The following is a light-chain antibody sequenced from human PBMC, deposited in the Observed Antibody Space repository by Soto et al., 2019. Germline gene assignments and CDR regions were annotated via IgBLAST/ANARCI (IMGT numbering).Light chain of an antibody. J-gene: IGKJ1*01. CDR3: QQSYSSPPT. Sequence: DIQMTQSPSSLSASRAARVIRSCRASQSISNHLNWYQQKPGKAPKLLIFAASSLQSGVPSRFSGSRSGPDFTLTISSLQPEDFATYYCQQSYSSPPTFGQGTKVDIK. CDR2: AAS. V-gene: IGKV1-39*01. CDR1: QSISNH.